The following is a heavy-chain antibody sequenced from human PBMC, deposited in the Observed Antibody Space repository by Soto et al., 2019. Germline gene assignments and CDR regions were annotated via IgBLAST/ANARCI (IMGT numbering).Heavy chain of an antibody. V-gene: IGHV4-30-4*01. CDR2: IYYTVTT. CDR1: GGSISSGDYY. Sequence: SETLSLTCTVSGGSISSGDYYWSWVRQPPGKGLEWIGYIYYTVTTYYNPSLKSRVTISLDMSKNQFSVSLTSVTASDTAVYYCATDHRLDTGRGGYYYYAMEVWGQGTSLTVSS. J-gene: IGHJ6*02. D-gene: IGHD2-2*02. CDR3: ATDHRLDTGRGGYYYYAMEV.